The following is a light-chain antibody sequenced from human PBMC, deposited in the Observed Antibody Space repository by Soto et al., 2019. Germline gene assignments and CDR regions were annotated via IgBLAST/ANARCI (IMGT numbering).Light chain of an antibody. CDR1: QYISTW. CDR2: KAS. V-gene: IGKV1-5*03. J-gene: IGKJ1*01. CDR3: PQYNSYST. Sequence: DIQMTQSPSTLSASVGDRVTITCRASQYISTWLAWYQQKPGKAPKLLISKASSLESGVPSRFSGSGSGTEFTLTISSLQPDDFETYYCPQYNSYSTFGQGTKVEVK.